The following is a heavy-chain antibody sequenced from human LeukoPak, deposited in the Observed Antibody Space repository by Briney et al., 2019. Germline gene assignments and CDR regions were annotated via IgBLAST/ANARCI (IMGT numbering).Heavy chain of an antibody. D-gene: IGHD3-16*01. CDR1: GGSISSSSYY. CDR2: IYYSGST. CDR3: ARDGHPENTSFDY. Sequence: SETLSLTCTVSGGSISSSSYYWGWIRQPPGKGLEWIGSIYYSGSTYYNPSLKSRVTISVDTSKNQFSLKLSSVTAADTAVYYCARDGHPENTSFDYWGQGTLVTVSS. J-gene: IGHJ4*02. V-gene: IGHV4-39*02.